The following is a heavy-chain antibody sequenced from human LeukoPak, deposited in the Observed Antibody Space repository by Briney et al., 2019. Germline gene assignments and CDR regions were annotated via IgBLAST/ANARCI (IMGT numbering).Heavy chain of an antibody. Sequence: GRTLRLSCGASGHTFTSYGMTWVREAQWQGWDWVSYNSTSGSTIFYAESAKGPFTFSRDNAKNSLYLQMNSLRAEDTAVYYCARDSAARGDYWGQGTMVTVPS. CDR2: NSTSGSTI. J-gene: IGHJ4*02. D-gene: IGHD6-6*01. CDR1: GHTFTSYG. CDR3: ARDSAARGDY. V-gene: IGHV3-48*03.